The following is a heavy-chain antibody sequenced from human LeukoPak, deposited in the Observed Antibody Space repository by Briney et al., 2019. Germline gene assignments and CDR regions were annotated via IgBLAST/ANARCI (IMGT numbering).Heavy chain of an antibody. J-gene: IGHJ4*02. CDR1: GFTVSSNY. D-gene: IGHD5-12*01. CDR3: ARGRYSGYDSLDY. Sequence: GGSLRLSCAASGFTVSSNYMNWVRQAPGKGLEWVSSISSSSSYIYYADSVKGRFTISRDNAKNSLYLQMNSLRAEDTAVYHCARGRYSGYDSLDYWGQGTLVTVSS. CDR2: ISSSSSYI. V-gene: IGHV3-21*01.